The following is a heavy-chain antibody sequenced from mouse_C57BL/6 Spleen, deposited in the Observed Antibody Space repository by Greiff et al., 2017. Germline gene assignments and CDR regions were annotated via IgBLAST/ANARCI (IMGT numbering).Heavy chain of an antibody. CDR1: GYAFSSSW. Sequence: VQLQQSGPELVKPGASVKISCKASGYAFSSSWMNWVKQRPGKGLEWIGRIYPGDGDTNYNGKFKGKATLTADKSSSTAYMQLSSLTSEDSAVYFCARGDDYYGSSSYWGQGTTLTVSS. J-gene: IGHJ2*01. CDR2: IYPGDGDT. CDR3: ARGDDYYGSSSY. D-gene: IGHD1-1*01. V-gene: IGHV1-82*01.